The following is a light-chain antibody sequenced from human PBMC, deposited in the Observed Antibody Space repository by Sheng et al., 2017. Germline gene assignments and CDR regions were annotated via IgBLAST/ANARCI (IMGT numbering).Light chain of an antibody. CDR3: QQYEKFSGTWT. CDR2: AAS. Sequence: IQLTQSPSSLSASVGDRVTITCRASQGISTYLAWYQQKPGKAPNLLIYAASTLQSGVPSRFSGSGSGTDFTLTISSLQPDDFATYYCQQYEKFSGTWTFGQGTKVDLK. V-gene: IGKV1-9*01. CDR1: QGISTY. J-gene: IGKJ1*01.